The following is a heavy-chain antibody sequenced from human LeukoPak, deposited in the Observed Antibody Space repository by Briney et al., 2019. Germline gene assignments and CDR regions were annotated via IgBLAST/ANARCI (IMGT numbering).Heavy chain of an antibody. V-gene: IGHV4-59*01. CDR2: IYYSGST. CDR1: GGSISSYY. D-gene: IGHD1-26*01. Sequence: SETLSLTCTVSGGSISSYYWSWIRQPPGKGLEWIGYIYYSGSTNYSPSLKSRVTISVDTSKNQFSLKLSSVTAADTAVYYCARDLKREPFDYWGQGTLVTVSS. CDR3: ARDLKREPFDY. J-gene: IGHJ4*02.